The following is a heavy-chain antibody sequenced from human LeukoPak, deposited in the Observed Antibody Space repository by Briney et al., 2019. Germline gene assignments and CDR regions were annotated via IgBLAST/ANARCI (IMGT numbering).Heavy chain of an antibody. J-gene: IGHJ3*02. V-gene: IGHV3-23*01. CDR3: AKEYGSGSYYNRAFDI. CDR1: GFTFSNYA. CDR2: ISGSGGST. D-gene: IGHD3-10*01. Sequence: GGSLRLSCAASGFTFSNYAMSWVRQAPGKGLEWVSAISGSGGSTYYADSVKGRFTISRDNSKNTLYLQMNSLRAEDTAVYYCAKEYGSGSYYNRAFDIWGQGTMVTVSS.